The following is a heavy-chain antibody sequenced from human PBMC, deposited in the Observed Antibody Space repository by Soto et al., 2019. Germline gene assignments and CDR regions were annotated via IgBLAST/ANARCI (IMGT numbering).Heavy chain of an antibody. D-gene: IGHD3-3*02. CDR2: IIPLFGTT. CDR3: AAELGFGKLAVV. CDR1: GDTFKNLV. J-gene: IGHJ6*02. V-gene: IGHV1-69*01. Sequence: VQVVQSGVEVRRPGSSVKVSCKASGDTFKNLVISWVRQAPGQGLEWMGGIIPLFGTTDFAQRFQGRLTITTDESTTTDYMELSRLRSEDTSTYYCAAELGFGKLAVVWGQGTTVIVSS.